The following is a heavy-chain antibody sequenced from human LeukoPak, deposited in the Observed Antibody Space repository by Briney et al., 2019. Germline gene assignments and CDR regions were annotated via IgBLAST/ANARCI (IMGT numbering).Heavy chain of an antibody. CDR1: GFTFSSYA. CDR2: ISGSGGST. Sequence: TGGSLRLSCAASGFTFSSYAMSWVRQAPGKGLEWVSAISGSGGSTYYADSVKGRFTISRDNSKNTLYLQMNSLRAEDTAVYYCAKDRSYYDSSGYYHYWYFDLWGRGTLVTVSS. V-gene: IGHV3-23*01. J-gene: IGHJ2*01. D-gene: IGHD3-22*01. CDR3: AKDRSYYDSSGYYHYWYFDL.